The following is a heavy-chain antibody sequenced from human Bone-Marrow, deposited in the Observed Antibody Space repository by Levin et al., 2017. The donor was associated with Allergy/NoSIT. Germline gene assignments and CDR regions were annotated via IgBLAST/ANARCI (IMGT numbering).Heavy chain of an antibody. J-gene: IGHJ6*02. CDR1: GGSFSGYY. CDR3: AREGTIVVVPAATPYYYDYGMDV. Sequence: GSLRLSCAVYGGSFSGYYWSWIRQPPGKGLEWIGEINHSGSTNYNPSLKSRVTISVDTSKNQFSLKLSSVTAADTAVYYCAREGTIVVVPAATPYYYDYGMDVWGQGTTVTVSS. V-gene: IGHV4-34*01. CDR2: INHSGST. D-gene: IGHD2-2*01.